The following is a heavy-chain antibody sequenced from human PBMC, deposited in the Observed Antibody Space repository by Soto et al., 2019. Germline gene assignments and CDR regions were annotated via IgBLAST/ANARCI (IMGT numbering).Heavy chain of an antibody. V-gene: IGHV3-48*04. CDR2: ISSSSSTI. CDR3: ARVVDYYDPYYYYGMDV. CDR1: GFTFSSYS. Sequence: GGSMRLSCATSGFTFSSYSMNWVRQAPGKGLEWVSYISSSSSTIYYADSVKGRFTISRDNAKNSLYLQMNSLRAEDTAVYYCARVVDYYDPYYYYGMDVWGQGTTVTVSS. D-gene: IGHD3-22*01. J-gene: IGHJ6*02.